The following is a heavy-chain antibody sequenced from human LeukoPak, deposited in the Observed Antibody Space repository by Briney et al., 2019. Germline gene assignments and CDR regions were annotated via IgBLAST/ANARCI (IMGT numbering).Heavy chain of an antibody. CDR2: IYHSGST. V-gene: IGHV4-38-2*02. Sequence: LETLSLTCTVSGGSTSSNYFWGWIRQPPGKDLEWIGYIYHSGSTYYNPSLKSRVTISVDRSKNQFSLKLSSVTAADTAVYYCARSRNWFDPWGQGTLVTVSS. J-gene: IGHJ5*02. CDR1: GGSTSSNYF. CDR3: ARSRNWFDP.